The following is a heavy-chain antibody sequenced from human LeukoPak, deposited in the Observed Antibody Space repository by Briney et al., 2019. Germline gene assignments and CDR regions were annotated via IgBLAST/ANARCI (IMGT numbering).Heavy chain of an antibody. CDR1: GFTFSTYA. Sequence: TGGSLRLSCAASGFTFSTYAMSWVRQAPGKGLEWVSSISGSGGSTYYADSVKGRFTISRDNSKNTLYLQMNSLRAEDTAVYYCARDFRFLDDYWGQGTLVTVSS. J-gene: IGHJ4*02. V-gene: IGHV3-23*01. D-gene: IGHD3-3*01. CDR3: ARDFRFLDDY. CDR2: ISGSGGST.